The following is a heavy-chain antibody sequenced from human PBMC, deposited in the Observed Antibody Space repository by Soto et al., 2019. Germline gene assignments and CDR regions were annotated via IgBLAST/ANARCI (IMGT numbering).Heavy chain of an antibody. CDR1: GYIFTGYH. J-gene: IGHJ4*02. CDR2: INPNSGDT. D-gene: IGHD6-19*01. Sequence: AAVQVSRKPSGYIFTGYHIQCVRQAPGPGLDWMGWINPNSGDTNYTQKFQGWVSMTRDTSISTAYMELSRLRSDDTAVYYCATSRISIAVAGETEYYFDYWGQGTPVTVSS. CDR3: ATSRISIAVAGETEYYFDY. V-gene: IGHV1-2*04.